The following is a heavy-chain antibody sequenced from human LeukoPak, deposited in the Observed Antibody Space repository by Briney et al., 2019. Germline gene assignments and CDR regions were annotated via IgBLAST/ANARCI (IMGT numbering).Heavy chain of an antibody. Sequence: ASVKVSCKASGYTFTGYYMHWVRQAPGQGLEWMGWINPNSGGTNYAQKFQGRVTMTRDTSISTAYMELSRLRSDDTAVYYCARVAPIAVAAVAGPPPPHWYFDLWGRGTLVTVSS. J-gene: IGHJ2*01. CDR2: INPNSGGT. D-gene: IGHD6-19*01. CDR1: GYTFTGYY. CDR3: ARVAPIAVAAVAGPPPPHWYFDL. V-gene: IGHV1-2*02.